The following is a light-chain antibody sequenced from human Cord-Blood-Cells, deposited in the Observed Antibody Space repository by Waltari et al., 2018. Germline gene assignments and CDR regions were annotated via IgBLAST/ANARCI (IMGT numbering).Light chain of an antibody. CDR3: SSYTSSSTPVV. J-gene: IGLJ2*01. CDR2: DVS. V-gene: IGLV2-14*01. Sequence: QSALTQPASVPGSPGQSITISCTGTSSDVGGYNYVSWYQQHPGKAPKLMIYDVSNRPSGVSKRFSGSKSGNTASLTISGLQAEDEADYYCSSYTSSSTPVVFGGGTKLTVL. CDR1: SSDVGGYNY.